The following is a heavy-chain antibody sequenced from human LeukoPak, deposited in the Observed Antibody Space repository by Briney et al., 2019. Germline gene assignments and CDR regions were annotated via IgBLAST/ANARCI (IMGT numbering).Heavy chain of an antibody. D-gene: IGHD3-10*01. J-gene: IGHJ4*02. Sequence: GGSLRLSCAASGFTFSSYAMTWVRQAPGKGLEWVSAISGSGGSTYYADSVKGRFTISRDNSKNTLYLQMNSLRAEDTAVYYCAKDRYYYGSGSYYRSPYFDYWGQGTLVTVSS. V-gene: IGHV3-23*01. CDR3: AKDRYYYGSGSYYRSPYFDY. CDR2: ISGSGGST. CDR1: GFTFSSYA.